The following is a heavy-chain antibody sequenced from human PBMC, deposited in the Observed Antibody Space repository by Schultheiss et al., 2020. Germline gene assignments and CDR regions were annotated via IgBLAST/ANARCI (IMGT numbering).Heavy chain of an antibody. Sequence: SGPTLVKPTQTLTLTCTFSGFSLSTSGMRVSWIRQPPGKGLEWIGSIYHSGSTYYNPSLKSRVTISVDTSKNQFSLKLSSVTAADTAVYYCARGVHGYDHGSRFDYWGQGTLVTGSS. CDR3: ARGVHGYDHGSRFDY. D-gene: IGHD5-18*01. V-gene: IGHV4-39*07. J-gene: IGHJ4*02. CDR1: GFSLSTSGMR. CDR2: IYHSGST.